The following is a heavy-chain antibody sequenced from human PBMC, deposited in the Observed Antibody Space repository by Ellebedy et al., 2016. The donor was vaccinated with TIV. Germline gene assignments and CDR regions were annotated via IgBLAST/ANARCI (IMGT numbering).Heavy chain of an antibody. CDR3: ARDRPMITFGGVIATDAFDI. D-gene: IGHD3-16*02. J-gene: IGHJ3*02. CDR2: IYYSGST. CDR1: GGSISSSSYY. Sequence: SETLSPTXTVSGGSISSSSYYWGWIRQPPGKGLEWIGSIYYSGSTNYNPSLKSRVTISVDTSKNQFSLKLSSVTAADTAVYYCARDRPMITFGGVIATDAFDIWGQGTMVTVSS. V-gene: IGHV4-39*07.